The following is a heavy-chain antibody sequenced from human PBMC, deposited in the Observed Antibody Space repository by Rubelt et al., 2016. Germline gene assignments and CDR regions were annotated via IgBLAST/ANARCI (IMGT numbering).Heavy chain of an antibody. CDR1: GYSISNGYY. Sequence: QVQLQEPGPGLVKPSETLSLTCIVSGYSISNGYYWGWIRQPPGKGLEWIGNIYHTGTSYFNPSLKSRLTISVDTSKNQFSLKLGSVTAADTAVYYWARDKLPRYGMDVWGQGTTVTVSS. J-gene: IGHJ6*02. D-gene: IGHD5-24*01. CDR2: IYHTGTS. V-gene: IGHV4-38-2*02. CDR3: ARDKLPRYGMDV.